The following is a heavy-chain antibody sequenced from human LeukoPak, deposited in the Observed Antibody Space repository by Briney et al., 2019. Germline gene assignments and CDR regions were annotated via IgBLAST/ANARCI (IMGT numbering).Heavy chain of an antibody. J-gene: IGHJ5*02. Sequence: TSETLSLTCTVSGGSISSYYWSWIRQPPGKGLEWIGYIYYSGSTNYNPSLKSRVTISVDTSKNQFSLNLSSVTAADTAVYYCARVLYYYGSGSYYYNWFDPWGQGTLVTVSS. V-gene: IGHV4-59*12. CDR3: ARVLYYYGSGSYYYNWFDP. CDR1: GGSISSYY. D-gene: IGHD3-10*01. CDR2: IYYSGST.